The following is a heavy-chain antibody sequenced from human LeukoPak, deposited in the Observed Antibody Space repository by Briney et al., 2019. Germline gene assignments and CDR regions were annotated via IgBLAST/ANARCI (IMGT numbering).Heavy chain of an antibody. CDR2: IYYSGST. J-gene: IGHJ6*03. V-gene: IGHV4-30-4*08. Sequence: SQTLSLTCTVSGGSISSGDYYWSWIRQPPGKGLEWIGYIYYSGSTYYNPSLKSRVTISVDTSKNQFSLKLSSVTAADTAVYYCARDLGAATVTTDCYYYMDVWGKGTTVTVSS. CDR3: ARDLGAATVTTDCYYYMDV. CDR1: GGSISSGDYY. D-gene: IGHD4-17*01.